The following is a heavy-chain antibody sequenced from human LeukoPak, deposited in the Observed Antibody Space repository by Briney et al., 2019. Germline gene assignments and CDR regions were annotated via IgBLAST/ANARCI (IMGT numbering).Heavy chain of an antibody. CDR3: AKERGVAVAVIDY. CDR2: ISYDGSNK. CDR1: GFTFSSYA. D-gene: IGHD6-19*01. V-gene: IGHV3-30*04. Sequence: PGGSLRLSCAASGFTFSSYAMHWVRQAPGKGLEWVAVISYDGSNKYYADSVKGRFTISRDNSKNTLYLQMNSLRAEDTAVYYCAKERGVAVAVIDYWGQGTLVTVSS. J-gene: IGHJ4*02.